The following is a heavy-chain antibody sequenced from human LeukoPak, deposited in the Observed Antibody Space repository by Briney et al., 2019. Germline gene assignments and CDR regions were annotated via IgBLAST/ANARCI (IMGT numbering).Heavy chain of an antibody. CDR2: IYTSGST. CDR3: ARVPKGPWLVEGLFHFDY. V-gene: IGHV4-4*07. J-gene: IGHJ4*02. D-gene: IGHD6-19*01. CDR1: GGSISSYY. Sequence: SETLSLTCTVSGGSISSYYWSWIRQPAGKGLEWIGRIYTSGSTNYNPSLKSRVTMSVDTSKNQFSLKLSSVTAADTAVYYCARVPKGPWLVEGLFHFDYWGQGTLVTVSS.